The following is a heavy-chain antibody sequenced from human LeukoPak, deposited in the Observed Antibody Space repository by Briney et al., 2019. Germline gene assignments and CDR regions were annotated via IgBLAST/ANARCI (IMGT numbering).Heavy chain of an antibody. Sequence: GGSLRLSCAASGFTFSTYEMNWVRQAPGKGLEWISFISNTGKTIYYADSVKGRLTISRDNAQNSLLQLNSLRAEDTAVYYCARGLYSNSGGWFDSWGQETLVTVSS. J-gene: IGHJ5*01. CDR3: ARGLYSNSGGWFDS. CDR1: GFTFSTYE. D-gene: IGHD6-13*01. V-gene: IGHV3-48*03. CDR2: ISNTGKTI.